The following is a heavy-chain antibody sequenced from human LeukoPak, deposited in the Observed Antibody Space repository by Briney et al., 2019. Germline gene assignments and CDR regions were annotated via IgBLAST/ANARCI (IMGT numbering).Heavy chain of an antibody. Sequence: EASETLSLTCTVSSGSISSSIYYWGWVRQPPGRGLEWIGSIFYSGSTYYNSSLKSRVTISVDTSKNQFSLRMTSVTAADTAVYYCARQPIFYGSGTYNWFDPWGQGTLVIVSS. CDR2: IFYSGST. CDR1: SGSISSSIYY. CDR3: ARQPIFYGSGTYNWFDP. J-gene: IGHJ5*02. V-gene: IGHV4-39*01. D-gene: IGHD3-10*01.